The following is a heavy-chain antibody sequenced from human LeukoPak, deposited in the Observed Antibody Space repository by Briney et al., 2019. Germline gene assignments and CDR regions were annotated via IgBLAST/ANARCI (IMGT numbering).Heavy chain of an antibody. J-gene: IGHJ4*02. V-gene: IGHV3-21*01. D-gene: IGHD6-13*01. Sequence: PGGSLRLSCAASGFTFSSYSMNWVRQAPGKGLEWVSSISSSSSYIYYADSVKGRFTISRDNTKNSLYLQMNSLRAEDTAVYYCARSFLSIAAAATDYWGQGTLVTVSS. CDR3: ARSFLSIAAAATDY. CDR1: GFTFSSYS. CDR2: ISSSSSYI.